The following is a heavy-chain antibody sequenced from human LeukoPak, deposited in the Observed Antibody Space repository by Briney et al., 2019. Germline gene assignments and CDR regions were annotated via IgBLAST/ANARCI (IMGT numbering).Heavy chain of an antibody. Sequence: GGSLRLSCAASGFTFSSYSMNWVRQAPGKGLEWVSYISSSSSTIYYADSVKGRFTISRDNAKNSLYLQMNSLRAEDTAVYYCARDSTISNMDVWGKGTTVTVSS. V-gene: IGHV3-48*04. J-gene: IGHJ6*03. CDR3: ARDSTISNMDV. D-gene: IGHD3-3*01. CDR1: GFTFSSYS. CDR2: ISSSSSTI.